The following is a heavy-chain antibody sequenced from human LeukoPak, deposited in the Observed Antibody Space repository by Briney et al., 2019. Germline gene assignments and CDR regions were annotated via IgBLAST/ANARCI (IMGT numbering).Heavy chain of an antibody. V-gene: IGHV3-30*18. CDR2: ISYDGSNK. Sequence: GGSLRLSCAASGCTFSSYGMHWVRQAPGKGLEWVAVISYDGSNKYYADSVKGRFTISRDNSKNTLYMQMNSLRAEDTSVYYCAKVGKNYYDSSGPGDYWGQGILVAVSS. D-gene: IGHD3-22*01. J-gene: IGHJ4*02. CDR3: AKVGKNYYDSSGPGDY. CDR1: GCTFSSYG.